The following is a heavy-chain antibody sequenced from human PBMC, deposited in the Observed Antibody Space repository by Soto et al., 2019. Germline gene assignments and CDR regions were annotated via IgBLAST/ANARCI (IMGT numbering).Heavy chain of an antibody. CDR1: VFTFSIYW. J-gene: IGHJ5*02. CDR3: ARDRNYYDSSGYYFDPLVARLENWFDP. Sequence: PGGSLLVSCATSVFTFSIYWMSWVRQAPGKGLEWVAKIKEDGSEKYYVDSVKGRFTISRDNAKNSLYLQMNSLRAEDTAVYYCARDRNYYDSSGYYFDPLVARLENWFDPWGQGTLVTVSS. D-gene: IGHD3-22*01. V-gene: IGHV3-7*03. CDR2: IKEDGSEK.